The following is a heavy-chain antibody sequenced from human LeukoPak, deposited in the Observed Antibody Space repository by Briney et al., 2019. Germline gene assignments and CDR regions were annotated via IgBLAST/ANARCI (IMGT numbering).Heavy chain of an antibody. Sequence: GGSLRLSCAASGVTFSSYSMSWVRQAPGKGLEWVSAISGSGGSTYYADSVKGGVTISRYNSNNTLYLQMNSLRAEDRAVYYCAKTIVEEYSYGYVPQHWGQGTLVTVPS. D-gene: IGHD5-18*01. CDR1: GVTFSSYS. CDR2: ISGSGGST. CDR3: AKTIVEEYSYGYVPQH. V-gene: IGHV3-23*01. J-gene: IGHJ4*02.